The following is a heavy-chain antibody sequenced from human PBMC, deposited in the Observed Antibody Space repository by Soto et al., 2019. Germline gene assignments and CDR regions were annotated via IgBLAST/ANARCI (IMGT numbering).Heavy chain of an antibody. Sequence: ASVKVSCKASGDSFTYFPIHWVRQAPGQGLEWLGWINAANGDIKYSEKVQNRVAFTRDTSATNAYMELSSLRPEDKAVYYCARYWGGPYSRGFDFWGQGTKVTVSS. J-gene: IGHJ6*02. V-gene: IGHV1-3*01. CDR3: ARYWGGPYSRGFDF. CDR1: GDSFTYFP. D-gene: IGHD7-27*01. CDR2: INAANGDI.